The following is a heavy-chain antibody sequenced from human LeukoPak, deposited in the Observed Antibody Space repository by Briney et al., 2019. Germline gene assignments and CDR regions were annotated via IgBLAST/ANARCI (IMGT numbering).Heavy chain of an antibody. Sequence: PGGSLRLSCAASGFTFSSCAIHWVRQAPGKGLEWVALTSSDGSNKKYADSVKGRFTISRDSSKNTLYLQMNSLRTEDTAVYYCARASTGAAVNWFFDLWGRGTLVTVSS. CDR2: TSSDGSNK. CDR3: ARASTGAAVNWFFDL. J-gene: IGHJ2*01. V-gene: IGHV3-30*04. D-gene: IGHD2-15*01. CDR1: GFTFSSCA.